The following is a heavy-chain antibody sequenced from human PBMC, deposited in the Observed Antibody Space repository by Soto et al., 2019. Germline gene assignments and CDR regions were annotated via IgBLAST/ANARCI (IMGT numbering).Heavy chain of an antibody. CDR3: AKDLDRGVTTERRYYYYYGMEA. J-gene: IGHJ6*02. CDR2: ISGSGGST. CDR1: VFTFSSYA. V-gene: IGHV3-23*01. D-gene: IGHD4-17*01. Sequence: PVGSLRLSCAASVFTFSSYAMSWVRHSPGKGLEWVSAISGSGGSTYYADSVKGRFTISRDNSKNTLYLQMNSLRAEETAVYYCAKDLDRGVTTERRYYYYYGMEAWGQGTTVTVSS.